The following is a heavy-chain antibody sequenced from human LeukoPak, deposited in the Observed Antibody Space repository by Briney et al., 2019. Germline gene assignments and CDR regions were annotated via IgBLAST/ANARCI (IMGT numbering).Heavy chain of an antibody. CDR2: ISSSSGTI. Sequence: GGSLRLSCAASGFTLSRYSMNWVRQAPGKGLEWLSYISSSSGTIYYADSVKGRFTISRDNAKNSLYLQMNSLRAEDTAVYYCAREFVLRYFEGYMDVWGKGTTVTVSS. V-gene: IGHV3-48*01. D-gene: IGHD3-9*01. CDR1: GFTLSRYS. CDR3: AREFVLRYFEGYMDV. J-gene: IGHJ6*03.